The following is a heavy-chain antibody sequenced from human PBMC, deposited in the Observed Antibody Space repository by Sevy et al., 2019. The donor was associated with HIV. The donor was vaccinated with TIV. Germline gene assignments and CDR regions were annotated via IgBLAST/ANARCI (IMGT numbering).Heavy chain of an antibody. V-gene: IGHV3-7*01. Sequence: GGSLRLSCAASGFTFSSSWMAWVRLTPGKGLEWVATIKNDGTEKYYVDSVKGRHTISRDNANNSLYLQMNRLRADDTAISYCARDPGWGAIDYWGQGILVTVSS. J-gene: IGHJ4*02. CDR3: ARDPGWGAIDY. D-gene: IGHD3-16*01. CDR2: IKNDGTEK. CDR1: GFTFSSSW.